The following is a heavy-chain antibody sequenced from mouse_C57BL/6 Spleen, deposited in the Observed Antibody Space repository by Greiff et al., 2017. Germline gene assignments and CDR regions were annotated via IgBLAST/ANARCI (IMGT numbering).Heavy chain of an antibody. V-gene: IGHV2-2*01. CDR3: ARMGIVTTPMDD. Sequence: VQLQQSGPGLVQPSQSLSITCTVSGFSLTSYGVHWVRQSPGKGLEWLGVIWSGGSTDYNAAFISRLSISKDNSKSQVFFKMNSLQADDTAIYYCARMGIVTTPMDDWGQGTSVTVSS. CDR1: GFSLTSYG. J-gene: IGHJ4*01. D-gene: IGHD2-5*01. CDR2: IWSGGST.